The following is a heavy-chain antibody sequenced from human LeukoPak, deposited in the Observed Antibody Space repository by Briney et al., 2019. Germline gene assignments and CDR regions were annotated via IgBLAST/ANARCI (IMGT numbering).Heavy chain of an antibody. V-gene: IGHV3-23*01. J-gene: IGHJ4*02. CDR1: GFIFRSRA. CDR3: AKFALQSDPFDY. D-gene: IGHD6-19*01. Sequence: GGSLRLSCAASGFIFRSRAMTWVRQAPGKGLEWVSTVSASDGGTFYAESVKGRFTISRDNSKNTLYLQMNSLRGEDTAIYYCAKFALQSDPFDYWGQGSLVTVSS. CDR2: VSASDGGT.